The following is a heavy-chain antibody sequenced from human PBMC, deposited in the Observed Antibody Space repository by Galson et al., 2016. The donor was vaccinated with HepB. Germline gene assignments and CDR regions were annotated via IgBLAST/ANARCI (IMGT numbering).Heavy chain of an antibody. CDR2: IYYSGST. J-gene: IGHJ5*02. V-gene: IGHV4-31*03. CDR1: GGSISSANYY. CDR3: ARNFVSGSCSFDP. Sequence: TLSLTCTVSGGSISSANYYWSWIRQHPGKGLEWIGSIYYSGSTYYNPSLKSRVNISIDTSKNQFSLNLNSVTAADTAVYFCARNFVSGSCSFDPWGQGTLVTVSS. D-gene: IGHD1-26*01.